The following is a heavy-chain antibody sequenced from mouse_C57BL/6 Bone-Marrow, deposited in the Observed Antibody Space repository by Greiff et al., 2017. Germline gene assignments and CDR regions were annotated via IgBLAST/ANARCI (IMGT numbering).Heavy chain of an antibody. V-gene: IGHV1-74*01. CDR3: AMDFYYGDDVRFAY. CDR2: IHPSDSDT. Sequence: QVQLQQPGAELVKPGASVKVSCKASGYTFTSYWMHWVKQRPGQGLEWIGRIHPSDSDTNYNQKFKGKATLTVDKSSSTAYMQLSSLTSEDSAVYYCAMDFYYGDDVRFAYWGQGTLVTVSA. D-gene: IGHD2-2*01. CDR1: GYTFTSYW. J-gene: IGHJ3*01.